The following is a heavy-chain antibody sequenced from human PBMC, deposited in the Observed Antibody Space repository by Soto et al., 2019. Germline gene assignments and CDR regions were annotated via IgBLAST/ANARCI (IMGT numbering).Heavy chain of an antibody. J-gene: IGHJ6*02. CDR1: GGSISSSSYY. V-gene: IGHV4-39*01. Sequence: PSETLSLTCTVSGGSISSSSYYWGWIRQPPGKGLEWIGNVYYGGSTYYNPSLKSRVTISVETSKSQFSLKLSFVTAADTAVYYCAGGDYYHSSGYYFYYYTMDVWGQGTTVTVSS. CDR3: AGGDYYHSSGYYFYYYTMDV. CDR2: VYYGGST. D-gene: IGHD3-22*01.